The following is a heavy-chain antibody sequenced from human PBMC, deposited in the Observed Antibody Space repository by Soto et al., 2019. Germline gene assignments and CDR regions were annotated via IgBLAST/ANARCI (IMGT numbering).Heavy chain of an antibody. Sequence: PSETLSLTCTVSGGSISSYYLSWILQPPGKGLEWSGDIHYMGSTNYNPSLKSRVTISLDTAKNQFSRKLGSGAPRDTTVCYFARYCAQFDTFDLWGPGTMVSVS. CDR1: GGSISSYY. CDR2: IHYMGST. J-gene: IGHJ3*01. CDR3: ARYCAQFDTFDL. D-gene: IGHD2-21*01. V-gene: IGHV4-59*01.